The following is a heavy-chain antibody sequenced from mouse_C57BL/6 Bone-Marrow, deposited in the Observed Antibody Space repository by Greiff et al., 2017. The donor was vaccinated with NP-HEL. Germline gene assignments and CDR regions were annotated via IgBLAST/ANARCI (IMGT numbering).Heavy chain of an antibody. CDR1: GYTFTSYN. D-gene: IGHD1-1*01. J-gene: IGHJ1*03. CDR2: IYPGNGDT. CDR3: ARSYYYGSSLYGYFDV. V-gene: IGHV1-12*01. Sequence: LQESGAELVRPGASVKMSCKASGYTFTSYNLHWVKQTPRQGLEWIGAIYPGNGDTSYNQKFTGKATLTVDKSSSTAYMQLSSLTSEDSAVYFCARSYYYGSSLYGYFDVWGTGTTVTVSS.